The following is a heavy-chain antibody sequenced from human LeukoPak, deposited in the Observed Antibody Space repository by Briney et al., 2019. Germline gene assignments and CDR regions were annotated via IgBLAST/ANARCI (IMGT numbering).Heavy chain of an antibody. Sequence: GGSLRLSCAASGFTFSSYAMHWVRQAPGKGLEWVAVISYDGSNKYYADSVKGRFTISRDNAKNSLYLQMNSLRAEDTAVYYCARDSDFGGFDYWGQGTLVTVSS. J-gene: IGHJ4*02. V-gene: IGHV3-30*04. CDR1: GFTFSSYA. D-gene: IGHD3-10*01. CDR2: ISYDGSNK. CDR3: ARDSDFGGFDY.